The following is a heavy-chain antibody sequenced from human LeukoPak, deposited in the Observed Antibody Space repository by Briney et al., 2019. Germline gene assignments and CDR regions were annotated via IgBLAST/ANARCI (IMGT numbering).Heavy chain of an antibody. J-gene: IGHJ4*02. V-gene: IGHV4-59*01. CDR3: ARVTQRNYFDY. D-gene: IGHD6-25*01. CDR2: ISYSGSP. CDR1: GASTSSYY. Sequence: PSETLSLTCTVSGASTSSYYWTWIRQPPGEGLEWIGYISYSGSPNYSSSLKGRVTISVDTSKNQFSLRLSSVTAADTAVYYCARVTQRNYFDYWGQGTLVTVSP.